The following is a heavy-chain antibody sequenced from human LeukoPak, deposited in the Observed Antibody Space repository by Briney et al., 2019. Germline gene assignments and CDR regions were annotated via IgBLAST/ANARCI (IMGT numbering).Heavy chain of an antibody. V-gene: IGHV3-30*18. CDR2: ISYDGSNK. CDR3: AKSITIPGEDY. Sequence: GRSLRLSCAASGFSFSNYAMHWVRQAPGKGLEWVAVISYDGSNKYYADSVKGRFTISRDNSKNTLYLQMNSLRAEDTAVYYCAKSITIPGEDYWGQGTLVTVSS. D-gene: IGHD3-3*01. CDR1: GFSFSNYA. J-gene: IGHJ4*02.